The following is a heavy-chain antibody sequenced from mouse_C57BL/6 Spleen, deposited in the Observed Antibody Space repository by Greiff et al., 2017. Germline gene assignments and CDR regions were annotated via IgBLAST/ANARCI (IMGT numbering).Heavy chain of an antibody. CDR3: ARSLFYYDYDVGTWFAY. D-gene: IGHD2-4*01. Sequence: QVQLQQSGAELVRPGTSVKVSCKASGYAFTNYLIEWVKQRPGQGLEWIGVINPGSGGTNYNEKFKGKATLTADKSSSTAYMKLSSLTSEDSAVYFCARSLFYYDYDVGTWFAYWGQGTLVTVSA. V-gene: IGHV1-54*01. J-gene: IGHJ3*01. CDR2: INPGSGGT. CDR1: GYAFTNYL.